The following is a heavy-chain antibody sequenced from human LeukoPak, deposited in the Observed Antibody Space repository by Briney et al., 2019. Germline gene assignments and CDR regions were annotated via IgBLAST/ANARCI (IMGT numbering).Heavy chain of an antibody. CDR3: ARDEMATINYYYGMDV. Sequence: SETLSLTCTVSGGSISSSSYYWGWIRQPPGKGLEWIGSIYYSGSTYYNPSLKSRVTISVDTSKNQFSLKLSSVTAADTAVYYCARDEMATINYYYGMDVWGQGTTVTVSS. CDR1: GGSISSSSYY. J-gene: IGHJ6*02. CDR2: IYYSGST. D-gene: IGHD5-24*01. V-gene: IGHV4-39*07.